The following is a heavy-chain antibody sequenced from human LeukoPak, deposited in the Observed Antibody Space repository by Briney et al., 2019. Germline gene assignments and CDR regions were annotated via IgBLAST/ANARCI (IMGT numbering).Heavy chain of an antibody. CDR2: ISYDGSNK. J-gene: IGHJ4*02. D-gene: IGHD5-24*01. CDR3: TRVGYIDEGIDY. CDR1: GFTFSSYA. Sequence: GRSLRLSCAASGFTFSSYAMHWVRRAPGKGLEWVAVISYDGSNKYYADSVKGRFTISRDNSKNTLYLQMNSLRAEDTAVYYCTRVGYIDEGIDYWGQGTLVTVSS. V-gene: IGHV3-30*04.